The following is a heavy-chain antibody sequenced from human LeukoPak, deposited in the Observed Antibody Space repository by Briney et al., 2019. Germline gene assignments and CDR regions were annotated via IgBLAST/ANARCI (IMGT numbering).Heavy chain of an antibody. D-gene: IGHD3-10*01. CDR2: IRSKTYGGTT. CDR3: SRENRISMARGLTDAFDM. V-gene: IGHV3-49*04. CDR1: GFTFSSYS. J-gene: IGHJ3*02. Sequence: PGGSLRLSCAASGFTFSSYSMNWVRQAPGKGLEWVGFIRSKTYGGTTEYAASVKGRFTISRDDSRGIAYLQTDSLKTEDTAVYYCSRENRISMARGLTDAFDMWGQGTMVTVSS.